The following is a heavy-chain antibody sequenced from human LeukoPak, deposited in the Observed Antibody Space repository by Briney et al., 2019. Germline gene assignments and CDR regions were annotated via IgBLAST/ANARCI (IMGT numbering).Heavy chain of an antibody. CDR1: GFTFSRYG. Sequence: GGSLRLSCAASGFTFSRYGMSWVRQAPGKGLEWVSAISGSGGSTYYADSVKGRFTISRDNSKNTLYLQMNSLRAEDTAVYYCAKGGYYDSSGYYHYWGQGTLVTVSS. CDR2: ISGSGGST. J-gene: IGHJ4*02. V-gene: IGHV3-23*01. D-gene: IGHD3-22*01. CDR3: AKGGYYDSSGYYHY.